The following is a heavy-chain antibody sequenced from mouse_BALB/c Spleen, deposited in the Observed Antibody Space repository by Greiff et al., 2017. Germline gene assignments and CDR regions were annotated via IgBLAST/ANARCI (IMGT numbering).Heavy chain of an antibody. D-gene: IGHD2-1*01. CDR2: ISSGGSYT. CDR1: GFTFSSYT. CDR3: TRDDYGNYYAMDY. J-gene: IGHJ4*01. V-gene: IGHV5-6-4*01. Sequence: EVMLVESGGGLVKPGGSLKLSCAASGFTFSSYTMSWVRQTPEKRLEWVATISSGGSYTYYPDSVKGRFTISRDNAKNTLYLQMSSLKSEDTAMYYCTRDDYGNYYAMDYWGQGTSVTVSS.